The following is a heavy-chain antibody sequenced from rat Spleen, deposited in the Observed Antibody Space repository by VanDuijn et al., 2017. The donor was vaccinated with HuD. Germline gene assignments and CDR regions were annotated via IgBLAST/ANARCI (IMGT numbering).Heavy chain of an antibody. CDR1: GFTFSDYY. D-gene: IGHD1-7*01. CDR2: ISSDGGRN. J-gene: IGHJ2*01. CDR3: AREELWVRD. V-gene: IGHV5-25*01. Sequence: EVQLVESGGGLVQPGRSMKLSCAASGFTFSDYYMAWVRQAPTKGLEWVATISSDGGRNYYRDSVKGRFTISRDDAKTTLYLQMSKLGSDDTGTYYCAREELWVRDWGQGGMVTVSS.